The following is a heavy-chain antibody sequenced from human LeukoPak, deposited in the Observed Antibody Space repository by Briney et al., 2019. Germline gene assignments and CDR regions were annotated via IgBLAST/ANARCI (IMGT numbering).Heavy chain of an antibody. CDR1: GFTFSSYS. Sequence: GGSLRLSCGASGFTFSSYSMNWVRQAPGKGLEWVSYISSSSSTIYYADSVKGRFTISRDNAKNPLYLQMNSLRAEDTAVYYCARDHLSTAVTNPLDYWGQGTLVTVSS. J-gene: IGHJ4*02. V-gene: IGHV3-48*01. CDR3: ARDHLSTAVTNPLDY. D-gene: IGHD4-17*01. CDR2: ISSSSSTI.